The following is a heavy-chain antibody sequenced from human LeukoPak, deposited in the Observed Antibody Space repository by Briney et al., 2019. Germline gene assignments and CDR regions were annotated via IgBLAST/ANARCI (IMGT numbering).Heavy chain of an antibody. V-gene: IGHV4-30-2*01. Sequence: SQTLSLTCAVSGGSISSGGYSWSWIRQPPGKGLEWIGYIYHSGSTYYNPSLKSRVTISVDRSKNQFSLKLSSVTAADTAVYYCAREYGDYVFFDYWGQGTLVTVSS. D-gene: IGHD4-17*01. CDR1: GGSISSGGYS. CDR3: AREYGDYVFFDY. J-gene: IGHJ4*02. CDR2: IYHSGST.